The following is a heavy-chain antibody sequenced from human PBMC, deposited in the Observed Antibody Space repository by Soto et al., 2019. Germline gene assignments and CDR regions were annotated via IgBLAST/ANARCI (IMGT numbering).Heavy chain of an antibody. CDR1: GYTFTSYD. Sequence: QVQLVPSGAEVKKPGASVKVSCKASGYTFTSYDTNWVRQATGQGLEWMGWMNPNSGNTGYAQKFQGSVTMTRNTSISTAYMELGSVRSEDTAVYYCARSTNDCGDRHRGECTLFTVCS. J-gene: IGHJ1*01. CDR2: MNPNSGNT. CDR3: ARSTNDCGDRH. D-gene: IGHD4-17*01. V-gene: IGHV1-8*01.